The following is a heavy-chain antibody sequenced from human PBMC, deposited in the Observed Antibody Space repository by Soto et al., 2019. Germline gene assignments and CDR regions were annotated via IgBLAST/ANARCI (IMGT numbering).Heavy chain of an antibody. J-gene: IGHJ4*02. D-gene: IGHD2-2*01. V-gene: IGHV3-30-3*01. CDR2: ISYDGSNK. Sequence: GGSLRLSCAASGFTFSSYAMHWVRQAPGKGLEWVAVISYDGSNKYYADSVKGRFTISRDNSKNTLYLQMNSLRAEDTAVYYCARDRNLGYCSSTSCYDGPDYWGQGTLVTVSS. CDR3: ARDRNLGYCSSTSCYDGPDY. CDR1: GFTFSSYA.